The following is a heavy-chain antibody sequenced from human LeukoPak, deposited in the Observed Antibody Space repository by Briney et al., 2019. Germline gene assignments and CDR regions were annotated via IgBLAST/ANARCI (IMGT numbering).Heavy chain of an antibody. V-gene: IGHV3-23*01. J-gene: IGHJ4*02. CDR2: ISGSGGST. D-gene: IGHD5-12*01. CDR1: GFTFSSYA. Sequence: GGSLRLSCAASGFTFSSYAMSWVRQAPGKGLEWVSAISGSGGSTYYADSVKGRFTISRDNSKSMLYLQMNSLRAEDTAVYYCAKDPTSFGYDFGYFDYWGQGTLVTVSS. CDR3: AKDPTSFGYDFGYFDY.